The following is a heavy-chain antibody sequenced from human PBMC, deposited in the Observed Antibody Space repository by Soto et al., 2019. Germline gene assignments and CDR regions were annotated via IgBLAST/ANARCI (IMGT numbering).Heavy chain of an antibody. Sequence: GGSLRLSCAASGFTFRNYNMNWVRQAPGKGLEWVAHISLRGTTVDYADSVKGRFTISRDDADNSLFLQMNSLGAEDTALYYCVREQLYYNDVFGRPLSDFDMWGPGTMVTVSS. V-gene: IGHV3-48*01. J-gene: IGHJ3*02. CDR1: GFTFRNYN. D-gene: IGHD2-8*01. CDR3: VREQLYYNDVFGRPLSDFDM. CDR2: ISLRGTTV.